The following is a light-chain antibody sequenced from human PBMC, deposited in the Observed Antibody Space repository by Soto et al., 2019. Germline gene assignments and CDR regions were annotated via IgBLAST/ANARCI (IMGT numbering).Light chain of an antibody. CDR2: DAS. V-gene: IGKV3-11*01. CDR3: QQYQSWPLT. Sequence: DIVLTQSPATLSLSPGERATLSCRASQSVSSYLAWYQQKPGQAPRLLIYDASNRATGIPARFSGSGSETEFTLTISSLQSEDFAVYYCQQYQSWPLTFGGGTKVDIK. CDR1: QSVSSY. J-gene: IGKJ4*01.